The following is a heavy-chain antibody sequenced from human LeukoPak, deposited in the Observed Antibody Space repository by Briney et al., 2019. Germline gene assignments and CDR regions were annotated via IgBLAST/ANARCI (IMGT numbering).Heavy chain of an antibody. Sequence: SETLSLTCTVSGGSISSDSYYWAWIRQPPGKGLEWIASIYYSGSTYYNPSLKSRVTISVDTSRNQFSLELSSVTAADTAVYYCASLAVAGLSEGYWGQGTLVTVSS. CDR1: GGSISSDSYY. D-gene: IGHD6-19*01. CDR3: ASLAVAGLSEGY. CDR2: IYYSGST. V-gene: IGHV4-39*01. J-gene: IGHJ4*02.